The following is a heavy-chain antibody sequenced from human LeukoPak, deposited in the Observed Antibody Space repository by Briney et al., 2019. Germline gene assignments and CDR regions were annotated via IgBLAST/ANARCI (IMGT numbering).Heavy chain of an antibody. Sequence: GGSLRLSCAASGFTFSSYAMSWVRQAPGKGLEWVSAISGSGGSTYYADSVKGRFTISRDNSKNTLYLQMNSLRAEDTAVCYCAKGRFSGYSYGFIYTPAPWGQGTLVTVSS. J-gene: IGHJ5*02. V-gene: IGHV3-23*01. CDR2: ISGSGGST. CDR3: AKGRFSGYSYGFIYTPAP. CDR1: GFTFSSYA. D-gene: IGHD5-18*01.